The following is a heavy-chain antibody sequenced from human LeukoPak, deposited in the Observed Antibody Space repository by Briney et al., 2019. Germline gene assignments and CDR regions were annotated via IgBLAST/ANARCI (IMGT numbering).Heavy chain of an antibody. Sequence: GGSLRLSCAASGFTFEDYAMHWVRQPPGKGREWVSGIRWNGANIVYADSVKGRFTISRDNAKNSLYLQMNSMRDEDLALYYCAKDSSSSWYGELQHWGQGTLVTVSS. CDR3: AKDSSSSWYGELQH. CDR1: GFTFEDYA. CDR2: IRWNGANI. V-gene: IGHV3-9*03. D-gene: IGHD3-10*01. J-gene: IGHJ1*01.